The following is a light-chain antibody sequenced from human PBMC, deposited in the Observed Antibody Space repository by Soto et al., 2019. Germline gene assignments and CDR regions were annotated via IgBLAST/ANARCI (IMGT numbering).Light chain of an antibody. CDR2: WAS. CDR3: QQYYSTPLT. Sequence: DIVMTQSPYSLAVSRGERATINCKSSQSVLYSSNNKNYLAWYQQKPGQPPKLLIYWASTRESGVPDRLSGSGSGTDFTLTISSLQAEDVAVYYCQQYYSTPLTFGGGTKVEIK. CDR1: QSVLYSSNNKNY. J-gene: IGKJ4*01. V-gene: IGKV4-1*01.